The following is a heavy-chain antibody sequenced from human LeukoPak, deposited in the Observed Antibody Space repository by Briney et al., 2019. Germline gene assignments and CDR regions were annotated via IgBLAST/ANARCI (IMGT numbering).Heavy chain of an antibody. CDR1: GGSFSGYY. J-gene: IGHJ6*03. CDR2: INHSGST. CDR3: ARALTDGYSSSWYAYYYYIDV. V-gene: IGHV4-34*01. Sequence: SETLSLTCAVYGGSFSGYYWSWIRQPPGKGLEWIGEINHSGSTNYNPSLKSRVTISVDTSKNQFSLKLSSVTAADTAVYYCARALTDGYSSSWYAYYYYIDVWGKGTTVTVSS. D-gene: IGHD6-13*01.